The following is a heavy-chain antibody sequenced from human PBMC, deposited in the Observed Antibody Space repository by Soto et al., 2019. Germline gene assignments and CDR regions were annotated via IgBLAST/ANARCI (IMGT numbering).Heavy chain of an antibody. D-gene: IGHD3-3*01. J-gene: IGHJ4*02. CDR2: IYWDDDK. CDR3: AHRVLRTVFGLVTTAAIYFDF. V-gene: IGHV2-5*02. Sequence: QITLNESGPTQVKPRQTLTLTCTFSGFSLTTSGVGVGWIRQSPGKAPEWLALIYWDDDKRYSPSLKGRLTITKDASKNQAVLTMADMDPADTATYYCAHRVLRTVFGLVTTAAIYFDFWGQGTPVAVSS. CDR1: GFSLTTSGVG.